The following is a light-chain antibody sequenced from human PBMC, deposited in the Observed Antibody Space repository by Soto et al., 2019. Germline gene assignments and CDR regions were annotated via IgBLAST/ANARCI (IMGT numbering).Light chain of an antibody. V-gene: IGLV2-8*01. CDR3: SSYAGSNAHYV. J-gene: IGLJ1*01. Sequence: QSLLTQPPSPSGSPGQSVPISCTGTSSDVGGYNYVSWYQQHPGKAPKLMIYEVSKRPSGVPDRFSGSKSGNTASLTVSGLQAEDEADYYCSSYAGSNAHYVFGTGTKVTVL. CDR2: EVS. CDR1: SSDVGGYNY.